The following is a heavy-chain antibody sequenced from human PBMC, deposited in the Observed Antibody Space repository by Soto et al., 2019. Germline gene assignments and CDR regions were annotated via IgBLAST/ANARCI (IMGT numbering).Heavy chain of an antibody. J-gene: IGHJ4*02. CDR2: IMPSFGSA. CDR1: GGTFSTNT. CDR3: ARQFDSDTSGYYYAY. Sequence: QVQLVQSGAEVKKPGSSVKVSCKASGGTFSTNTISWVRQAPGQGLEWMGGIMPSFGSANYAQKFQGRVTITADEYRRTVYMELSRLRSEDTAVYYCARQFDSDTSGYYYAYWCQGTLVTVSS. D-gene: IGHD3-22*01. V-gene: IGHV1-69*01.